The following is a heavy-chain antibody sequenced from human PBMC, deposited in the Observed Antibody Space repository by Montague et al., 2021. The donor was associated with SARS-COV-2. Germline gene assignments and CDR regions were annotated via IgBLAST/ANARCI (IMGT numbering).Heavy chain of an antibody. V-gene: IGHV4-34*01. CDR3: ARGGGYSYGALDY. D-gene: IGHD5-18*01. J-gene: IGHJ4*02. Sequence: SETLSLTCVVNGGSFSGYYWSWIRQPPGKGLEWIGEINHSGSTNYNPSLKSRVTISVDTSKKQFSLRLNSVTAADTAVYYCARGGGYSYGALDYWGQGTLVTVS. CDR1: GGSFSGYY. CDR2: INHSGST.